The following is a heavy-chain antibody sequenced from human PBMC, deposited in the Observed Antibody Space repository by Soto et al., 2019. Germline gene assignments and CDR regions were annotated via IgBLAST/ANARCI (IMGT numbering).Heavy chain of an antibody. V-gene: IGHV4-31*03. J-gene: IGHJ3*02. D-gene: IGHD3-22*01. CDR3: ARDFPDSSGYVNAYDI. CDR1: GGSISSGGYY. CDR2: IYYSGST. Sequence: SETLSLTCTVSGGSISSGGYYWSWIRRHPGKGLEWIGYIYYSGSTYYNPSLKSRVTISVDTSKNQFSLKLSSVTAADTAVYYCARDFPDSSGYVNAYDIWGQGTMVTGSS.